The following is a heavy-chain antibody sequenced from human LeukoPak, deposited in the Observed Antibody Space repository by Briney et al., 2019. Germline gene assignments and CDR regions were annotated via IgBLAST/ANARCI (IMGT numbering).Heavy chain of an antibody. Sequence: GGSLRLSCAASGFTFSSYAMSWVRQAPGKGLEWVSAISGSGGSTYYADSVKGRFTISRDNSKNTQYLQMNSLRAEDTAVYYCAKDQVKDIVVVVAAPSGPGDAFDIWGQGTMVTVSS. J-gene: IGHJ3*02. CDR1: GFTFSSYA. V-gene: IGHV3-23*01. CDR3: AKDQVKDIVVVVAAPSGPGDAFDI. D-gene: IGHD2-15*01. CDR2: ISGSGGST.